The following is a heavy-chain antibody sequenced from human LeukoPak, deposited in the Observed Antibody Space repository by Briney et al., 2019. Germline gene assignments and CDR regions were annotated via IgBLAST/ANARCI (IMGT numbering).Heavy chain of an antibody. D-gene: IGHD2/OR15-2a*01. J-gene: IGHJ4*02. CDR2: IGPHSSAT. CDR3: AREGNGLLSKDFDY. CDR1: GFTFTDYY. Sequence: ASMKVSCKFSGFTFTDYYIHWVRQAPGQRLEWMGYIGPHSSATSSPQEFQGRVIMTRDTSMSTAYMELTRLTSDDTAVYYCAREGNGLLSKDFDYWGQGTLVTVSS. V-gene: IGHV1-2*02.